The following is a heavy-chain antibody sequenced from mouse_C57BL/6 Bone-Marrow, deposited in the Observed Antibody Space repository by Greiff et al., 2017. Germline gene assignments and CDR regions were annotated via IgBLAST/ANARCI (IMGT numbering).Heavy chain of an antibody. Sequence: VQLQQSGAELAKPGASVTLSCKASGYTFTSYWMHWVKQRPGQGLEWIGYINPSSGYTKYNQKFKDKATVTADKSSSTAYMQLSSLTYEDSAVYYCARRGWLLLFAYWGQGTLVTVSA. V-gene: IGHV1-7*01. CDR3: ARRGWLLLFAY. CDR1: GYTFTSYW. D-gene: IGHD2-3*01. CDR2: INPSSGYT. J-gene: IGHJ3*01.